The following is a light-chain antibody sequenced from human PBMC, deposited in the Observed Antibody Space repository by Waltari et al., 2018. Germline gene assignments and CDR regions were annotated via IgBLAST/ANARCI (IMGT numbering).Light chain of an antibody. J-gene: IGLJ3*02. Sequence: FKLSQPHSVSESPGKTVTISCTRSSASIASNYVQWYQQRTGSVPTSVIYEDSQIPSGVQDRFYGAIDMPSNAASLTSSRLKTEDETDYYCHSYNSTSWVFGGGTKLTV. V-gene: IGLV6-57*04. CDR2: EDS. CDR3: HSYNSTSWV. CDR1: SASIASNY.